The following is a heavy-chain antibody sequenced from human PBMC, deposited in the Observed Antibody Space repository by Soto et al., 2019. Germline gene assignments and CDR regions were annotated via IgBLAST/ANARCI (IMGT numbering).Heavy chain of an antibody. CDR3: AHPGLGFYDAFDI. CDR1: GGSFSGYY. Sequence: QVQLQQWGAGLLKPSETLSLTCAVYGGSFSGYYWSWIRQPPGKGLEWIGEINHSGSTNYNPSLKSRVTISVDTAKNQFSLKLSSVTAADTAVYYCAHPGLGFYDAFDIWGQGTMVTVSS. D-gene: IGHD1-26*01. V-gene: IGHV4-34*01. CDR2: INHSGST. J-gene: IGHJ3*02.